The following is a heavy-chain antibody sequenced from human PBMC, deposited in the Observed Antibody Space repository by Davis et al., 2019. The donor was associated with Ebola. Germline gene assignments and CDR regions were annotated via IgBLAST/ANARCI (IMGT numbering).Heavy chain of an antibody. CDR1: GGSFSGYY. CDR2: INHSVST. CDR3: ARVSYYDFWSGYPNYDGMDV. Sequence: SETLSLTCAVSGGSFSGYYWSWIRQLPGKGLEWNGEINHSVSTNYNPSLTTRVTISVDTSKNQFSLKLSSVTAADTAVYYCARVSYYDFWSGYPNYDGMDVWGQGTTVTVSS. J-gene: IGHJ6*02. D-gene: IGHD3-3*01. V-gene: IGHV4-34*01.